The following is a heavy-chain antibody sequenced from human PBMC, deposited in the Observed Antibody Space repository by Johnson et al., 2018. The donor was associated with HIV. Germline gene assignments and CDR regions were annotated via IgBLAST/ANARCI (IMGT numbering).Heavy chain of an antibody. CDR1: GFGFSRYV. CDR2: IGVSGDST. D-gene: IGHD3-22*01. CDR3: ARETSPYYYDSSGYYSHDAFDI. J-gene: IGHJ3*02. V-gene: IGHV3-23*04. Sequence: MQLVESGGGVVQPGRSLRASCAASGFGFSRYVMHWVRQAPGKGLEWVSGIGVSGDSTYYADSVKGRFTISRDNSKNTLYLQMNSLRAEDTAIYYCARETSPYYYDSSGYYSHDAFDIWGQGTMVTVSS.